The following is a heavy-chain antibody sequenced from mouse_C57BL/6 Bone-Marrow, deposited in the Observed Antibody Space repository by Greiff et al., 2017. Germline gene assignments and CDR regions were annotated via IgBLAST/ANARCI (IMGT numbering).Heavy chain of an antibody. Sequence: VQLQQPGAELVRPGTSVKLSCKASGYTFTSYWMHWVKQRPGQGLEWIGVIDPSDSYTNYNQKFKGKATLTVDTSSSTAYMQLISLTSEDSAVYYCARPYYSKEDYAMDYWGQGTSVTVSS. V-gene: IGHV1-59*01. J-gene: IGHJ4*01. CDR2: IDPSDSYT. CDR1: GYTFTSYW. D-gene: IGHD2-5*01. CDR3: ARPYYSKEDYAMDY.